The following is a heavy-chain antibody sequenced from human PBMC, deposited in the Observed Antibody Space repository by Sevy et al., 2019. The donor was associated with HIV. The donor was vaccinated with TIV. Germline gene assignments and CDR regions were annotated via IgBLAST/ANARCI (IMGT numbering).Heavy chain of an antibody. CDR1: GLTFSDYY. CDR2: ITGSGSTR. D-gene: IGHD6-25*01. Sequence: GGSLRLSCAASGLTFSDYYMSWIRQAPGKGLEWVSDITGSGSTRYYADSVKGRFTISRDNDKNSLYLQMNSLRAEDTAVYYCAREPAADAFDIWGQWTMVTVSS. CDR3: AREPAADAFDI. V-gene: IGHV3-11*01. J-gene: IGHJ3*02.